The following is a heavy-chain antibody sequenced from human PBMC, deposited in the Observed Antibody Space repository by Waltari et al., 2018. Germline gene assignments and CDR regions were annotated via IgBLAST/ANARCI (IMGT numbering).Heavy chain of an antibody. CDR3: AKDSGSSGLFDY. Sequence: EVQLLESGGGLVQPGGSLRLSCAASGFTFSSYAMSWVRQAPGKGLAWVSVIYSGGSTYYADSVKGRFTISRDNSKNTLYLQMNSRRAEDTAVYYCAKDSGSSGLFDYWGQGTLVTVSS. V-gene: IGHV3-23*03. CDR1: GFTFSSYA. CDR2: IYSGGST. J-gene: IGHJ4*02. D-gene: IGHD6-19*01.